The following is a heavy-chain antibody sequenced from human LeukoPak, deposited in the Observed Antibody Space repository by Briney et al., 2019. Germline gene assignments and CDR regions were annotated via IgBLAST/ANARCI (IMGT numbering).Heavy chain of an antibody. Sequence: GGSLRLSCSAFGFTVSSNYMTWVRQAPGKGLEWVSLIYSGGSTHYADSVKGRFTISRDNSKNTLYLQMNSLRAEDTAVYYCARGPRFAIRLIVVVTKGHFDYWGQGTLVTVSS. CDR2: IYSGGST. CDR3: ARGPRFAIRLIVVVTKGHFDY. V-gene: IGHV3-66*01. CDR1: GFTVSSNY. J-gene: IGHJ4*02. D-gene: IGHD3-22*01.